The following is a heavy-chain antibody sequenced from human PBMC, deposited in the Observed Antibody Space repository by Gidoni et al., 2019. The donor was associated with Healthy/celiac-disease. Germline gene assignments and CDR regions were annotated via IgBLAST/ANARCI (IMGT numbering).Heavy chain of an antibody. J-gene: IGHJ4*02. Sequence: EVQLVESGGGLVKPGGSLSLSCAASGFTFSNAWMSWVRQAPVKGLEWVGRIKSKTDGGTTDYAAPVKGRFTISRDDSKNTLYLQMNSLKTEDTAVYYCTTGYCSSTSCGSGDYWGQGTLVTVSS. CDR2: IKSKTDGGTT. CDR1: GFTFSNAW. D-gene: IGHD2-2*01. CDR3: TTGYCSSTSCGSGDY. V-gene: IGHV3-15*01.